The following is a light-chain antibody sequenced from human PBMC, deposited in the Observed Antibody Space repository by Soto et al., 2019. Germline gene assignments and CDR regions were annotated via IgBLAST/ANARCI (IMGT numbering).Light chain of an antibody. V-gene: IGLV2-14*01. Sequence: QSALTQPASVSRSPGQSITMSCTGTSSDVGGYIYVSWYQQHPGKAPKLMIYDVTSRPSGVSYRFSGSKSGNTASLTISGLQAEDEADYYCSSYTTSSSYVFGTGTKVTVL. CDR2: DVT. J-gene: IGLJ1*01. CDR1: SSDVGGYIY. CDR3: SSYTTSSSYV.